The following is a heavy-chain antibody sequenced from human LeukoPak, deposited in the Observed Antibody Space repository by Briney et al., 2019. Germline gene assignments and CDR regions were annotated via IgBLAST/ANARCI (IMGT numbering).Heavy chain of an antibody. D-gene: IGHD5-24*01. J-gene: IGHJ6*02. CDR2: ISRDSANI. CDR3: ARDFCTGYNYYFYGMDV. CDR1: GFTFDDYV. V-gene: IGHV3-9*01. Sequence: GRSLRLSCAASGFTFDDYVMHWVRQAPGRGLEWVSGISRDSANIGYADSVKGRFTISRDNAKNSLYLQMNSLTTEDTALYYCARDFCTGYNYYFYGMDVWGRGTTVTVSS.